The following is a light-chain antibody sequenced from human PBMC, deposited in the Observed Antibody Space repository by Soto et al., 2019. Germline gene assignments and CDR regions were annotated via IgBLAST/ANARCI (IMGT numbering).Light chain of an antibody. CDR3: SSYTSSSTLYV. CDR1: SSDVGGYNY. Sequence: QSVLTQPTSLSVSPGQSITIYCTGTSSDVGGYNYVSWYQQHPGKAPKLMIYDVSNRPSGVSNRFSGSKSGNTASLTISGLQAEDEADYYCSSYTSSSTLYVFGTGTKVTVL. CDR2: DVS. V-gene: IGLV2-14*01. J-gene: IGLJ1*01.